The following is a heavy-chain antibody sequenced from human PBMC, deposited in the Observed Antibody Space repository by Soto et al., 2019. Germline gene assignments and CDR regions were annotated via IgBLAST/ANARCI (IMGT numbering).Heavy chain of an antibody. Sequence: SETLSLTCGVSGGTVASSHWWSWVRQSPGGGLEWIGNVYHTGDTNFNPSLQSRVTISVDKSNNQFSLRLNSLTAADTAVYFCAREIGTAGGNNYFDPWGPGTLVTVSS. CDR2: VYHTGDT. CDR3: AREIGTAGGNNYFDP. V-gene: IGHV4-4*02. J-gene: IGHJ5*02. D-gene: IGHD2-21*02. CDR1: GGTVASSHW.